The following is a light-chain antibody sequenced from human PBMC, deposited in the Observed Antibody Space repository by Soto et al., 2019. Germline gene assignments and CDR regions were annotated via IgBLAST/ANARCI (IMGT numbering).Light chain of an antibody. V-gene: IGKV3-20*01. J-gene: IGKJ1*01. CDR3: QQYGNSLPWT. CDR2: GAS. Sequence: EIVLTQSRGTLSLSPGERATLSCRASQSVSNNYLGWYQQKPGQAPRLLVYGASRRATGIPDRFSGSGSGTDFTLTISGLEAEDFAVYYCQQYGNSLPWTFGQGTKV. CDR1: QSVSNNY.